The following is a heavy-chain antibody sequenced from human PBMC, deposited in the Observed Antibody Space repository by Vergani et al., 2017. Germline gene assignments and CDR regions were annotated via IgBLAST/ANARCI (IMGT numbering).Heavy chain of an antibody. CDR2: ISGSSSYV. CDR1: GFSFSSYS. Sequence: EVQLVESGGGLVKPGGSLRLSCAASGFSFSSYSMNWVRQAPGKGLEWVASISGSSSYVFYRDSVEGRFTITRDNAKKSVYLQMSSLRVEDTAIYYCARGLWDCTHIRCSPPSYWGQGTQVTVSS. CDR3: ARGLWDCTHIRCSPPSY. D-gene: IGHD2-8*01. J-gene: IGHJ4*02. V-gene: IGHV3-21*02.